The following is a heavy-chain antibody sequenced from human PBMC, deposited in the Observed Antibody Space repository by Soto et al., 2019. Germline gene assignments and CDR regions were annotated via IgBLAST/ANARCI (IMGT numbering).Heavy chain of an antibody. V-gene: IGHV4-59*01. CDR3: ATQTGLYYYGMDV. CDR2: IFYSGST. Sequence: QVQLQESGPGLVKPSETLSLTCTVSGGSINAFFWSWVRQPPGKGLESIGYIFYSGSTNYNPSLKSRVTISLDTSKTPYSMNLTSVTAADTAVYYCATQTGLYYYGMDVWGQGTTVAVSS. CDR1: GGSINAFF. J-gene: IGHJ6*02.